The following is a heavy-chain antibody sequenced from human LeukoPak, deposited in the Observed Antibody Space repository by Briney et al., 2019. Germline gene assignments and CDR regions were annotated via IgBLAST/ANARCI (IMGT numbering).Heavy chain of an antibody. V-gene: IGHV1-18*01. J-gene: IGHJ4*02. Sequence: GASVKVSCKSAGYSFTFNGNSWIRQAPGQGLEWMGWISAYNGNTNYARKLQGRVTMTTDTSTSTAYMELRSLRSDDTAVYYCARASKTSGYSSGWYSDHYFDYWGQGTLVTVSS. CDR2: ISAYNGNT. CDR3: ARASKTSGYSSGWYSDHYFDY. CDR1: GYSFTFNG. D-gene: IGHD6-19*01.